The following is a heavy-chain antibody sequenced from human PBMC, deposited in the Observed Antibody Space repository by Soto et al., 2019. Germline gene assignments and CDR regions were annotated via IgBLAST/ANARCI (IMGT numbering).Heavy chain of an antibody. CDR2: IYYSGST. CDR3: ARRRYSSGWYNPFDI. V-gene: IGHV4-59*08. CDR1: GGSISSYY. Sequence: QVQLQESGPGLVKPSETLSLTCTVSGGSISSYYWSWIRQPPGKGLEWIGYIYYSGSTNYNPSLKSRVTISVDTSKNQFSLKLSSVTAADTAVYYCARRRYSSGWYNPFDIWGQGTMVTVSS. J-gene: IGHJ3*02. D-gene: IGHD6-19*01.